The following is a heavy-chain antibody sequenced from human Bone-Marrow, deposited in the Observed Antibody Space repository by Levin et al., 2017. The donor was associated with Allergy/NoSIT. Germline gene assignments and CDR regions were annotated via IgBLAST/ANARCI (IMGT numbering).Heavy chain of an antibody. CDR1: GGSISSGDYY. CDR3: ARQIAAAAPGWFDP. V-gene: IGHV4-30-4*01. CDR2: IYYSGST. J-gene: IGHJ5*02. D-gene: IGHD6-13*01. Sequence: LRLSCTVSGGSISSGDYYWSWIRQPPGKGLEWIGYIYYSGSTYYNPSLKSRVTISVDTSKNQFSLKLSSVTAADTAVYYCARQIAAAAPGWFDPWGQGTLVTVSS.